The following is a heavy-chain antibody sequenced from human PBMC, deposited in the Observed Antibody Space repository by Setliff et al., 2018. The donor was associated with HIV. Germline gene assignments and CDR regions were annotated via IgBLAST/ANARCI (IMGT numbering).Heavy chain of an antibody. CDR2: IIPLFGTA. D-gene: IGHD6-13*01. CDR1: GGSFTTYA. V-gene: IGHV1-69*06. CDR3: VTSPGSFLAQDATEAGDA. Sequence: ASVKVSCKASGGSFTTYAISWVRQAPGQGFEWMGGIIPLFGTANYAVKFQGRVSLTWDTSISTGYMELRRLRSDDTAIYYCVTSPGSFLAQDATEAGDAWGQGSLVTVSS. J-gene: IGHJ5*02.